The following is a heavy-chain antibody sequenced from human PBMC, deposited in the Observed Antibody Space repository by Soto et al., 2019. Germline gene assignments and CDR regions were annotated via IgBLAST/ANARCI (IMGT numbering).Heavy chain of an antibody. CDR2: ICHDGNNN. CDR1: GFTCSKYG. J-gene: IGHJ6*02. Sequence: GGSLSLSCAASGFTCSKYGMHWVRQAPGKGLEWVAIICHDGNNNYYADSVRGRFIISRDNYKNRLSLQMNSPRAEETAVYYCASDLVGAAESYGLDVWGQGTPVTVSS. CDR3: ASDLVGAAESYGLDV. V-gene: IGHV3-33*08. D-gene: IGHD1-26*01.